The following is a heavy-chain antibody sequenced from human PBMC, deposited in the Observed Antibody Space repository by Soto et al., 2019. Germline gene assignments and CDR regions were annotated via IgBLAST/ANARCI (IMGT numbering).Heavy chain of an antibody. CDR2: IIPIFGTA. CDR1: GGTFSSYA. Sequence: SVKVSCKASGGTFSSYAISWVRQAPGQGLEWMGGIIPIFGTANYAQKFQGRVTITADESTSTAYMELSSLRSEDTAVYYCARDEYSSSSLGNYYGMDVWGQGTTVTVSS. D-gene: IGHD6-6*01. J-gene: IGHJ6*02. CDR3: ARDEYSSSSLGNYYGMDV. V-gene: IGHV1-69*13.